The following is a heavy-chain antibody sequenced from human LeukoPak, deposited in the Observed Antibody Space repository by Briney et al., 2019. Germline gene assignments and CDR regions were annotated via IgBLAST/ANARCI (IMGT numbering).Heavy chain of an antibody. CDR2: VNAGNTNT. J-gene: IGHJ5*02. CDR1: GYTFTSYA. D-gene: IGHD2-2*01. Sequence: ASVKVSCTASGYTFTSYAMHWVRQAPGQRLEWMGWVNAGNTNTKYSQKFQGRVTITRDTSASTAYMELSGLRSEDTAVYYCARGRCSSTSCAPWWFDPWGQGTLVTVSS. CDR3: ARGRCSSTSCAPWWFDP. V-gene: IGHV1-3*01.